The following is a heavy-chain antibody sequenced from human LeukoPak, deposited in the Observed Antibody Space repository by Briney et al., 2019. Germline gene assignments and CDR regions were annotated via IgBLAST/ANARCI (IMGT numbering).Heavy chain of an antibody. CDR3: ARGRVGLYFDY. Sequence: GGSLRLSCAASGFTYSSYSMNWVRQAPGKGLEWVSSISSSSSYIYYADSVKGRFTISRDNAKNSLYLQMNSLRAEDTAVYYCARGRVGLYFDYWGQRTLVTVSS. V-gene: IGHV3-21*01. J-gene: IGHJ4*02. CDR2: ISSSSSYI. CDR1: GFTYSSYS. D-gene: IGHD1-26*01.